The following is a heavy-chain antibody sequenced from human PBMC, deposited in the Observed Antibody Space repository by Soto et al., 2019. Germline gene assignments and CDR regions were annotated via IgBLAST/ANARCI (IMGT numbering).Heavy chain of an antibody. Sequence: PGGSLRLSCAASGFTFSNYAMSWVRQTAGKGLEWVSAISGSGASTFYADSVKGRFTLSRDYSKNTLYLQMNSLRAEDTAVYYCAKDKSPGDYAIYYYGFDVWGQGATVTVSS. D-gene: IGHD4-17*01. CDR2: ISGSGAST. CDR3: AKDKSPGDYAIYYYGFDV. CDR1: GFTFSNYA. V-gene: IGHV3-23*01. J-gene: IGHJ6*02.